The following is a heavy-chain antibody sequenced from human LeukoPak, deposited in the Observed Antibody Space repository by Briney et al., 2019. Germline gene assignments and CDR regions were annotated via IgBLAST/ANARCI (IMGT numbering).Heavy chain of an antibody. CDR2: ISGDGGST. Sequence: GGSLRLSCAASGFTFDDYAMHWVRQAPGKGLEWVSLISGDGGSTYYADSLKGRFTMSRDDRKNSLYLQMNSLRNEETALYYCAKDIDIVVVVAATGDAFDIWGQGKMVTVSS. J-gene: IGHJ3*02. D-gene: IGHD2-15*01. CDR3: AKDIDIVVVVAATGDAFDI. V-gene: IGHV3-43*02. CDR1: GFTFDDYA.